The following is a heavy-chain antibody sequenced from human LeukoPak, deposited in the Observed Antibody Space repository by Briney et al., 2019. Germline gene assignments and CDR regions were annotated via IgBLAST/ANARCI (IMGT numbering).Heavy chain of an antibody. CDR1: GYTFTDYC. J-gene: IGHJ4*02. CDR3: ARGRNIEMTTMSGGSDY. CDR2: LNPNSGDP. V-gene: IGHV1-2*02. Sequence: ASVKVSCKASGYTFTDYCMHWVRQAPGQGLEWMGWLNPNSGDPNYAQKFQGRVSMTRDTSISTAYMDLSDLRSDDTAVYYCARGRNIEMTTMSGGSDYWGQGTLVTVSS. D-gene: IGHD5-24*01.